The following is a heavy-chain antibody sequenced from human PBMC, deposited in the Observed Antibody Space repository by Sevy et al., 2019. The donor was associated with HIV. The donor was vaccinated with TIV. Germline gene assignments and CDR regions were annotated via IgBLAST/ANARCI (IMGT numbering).Heavy chain of an antibody. CDR3: ARETVSGYNL. V-gene: IGHV3-30*14. D-gene: IGHD5-12*01. CDR1: GFTFSSYA. J-gene: IGHJ4*02. CDR2: ISYDGSNK. Sequence: VGSLRLSCAASGFTFSSYAMHWVRQAPGKGLEWVAVISYDGSNKYYADSVKGRFTISRDNSKNTVYLQMNSLRVEDTAVYFCARETVSGYNLWGQGTVVTVSS.